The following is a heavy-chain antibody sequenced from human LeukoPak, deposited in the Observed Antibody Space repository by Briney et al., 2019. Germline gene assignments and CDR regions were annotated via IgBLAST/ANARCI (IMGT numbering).Heavy chain of an antibody. J-gene: IGHJ4*02. CDR2: ISAYNGNT. CDR1: GYTFTSYG. Sequence: ASVKVSCKASGYTFTSYGISWVRQAPGQGLEWMGWISAYNGNTNYAQKLQGRVTMTTDTSTSTAYMELRSLRSDDTAVYYCAREPPNYYYDSSGYRRDYWGQGTLVTVSS. CDR3: AREPPNYYYDSSGYRRDY. D-gene: IGHD3-22*01. V-gene: IGHV1-18*01.